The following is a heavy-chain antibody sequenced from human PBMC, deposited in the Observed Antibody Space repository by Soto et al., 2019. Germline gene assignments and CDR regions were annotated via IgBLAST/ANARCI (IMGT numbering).Heavy chain of an antibody. J-gene: IGHJ3*02. V-gene: IGHV1-8*01. CDR1: GYTFTSYD. Sequence: ASVKVSCKASGYTFTSYDINWVRQATGQGPEWMGWMSPNTGTIVYAQKFQGRVTMTRNTSTSTAYMTLSSLRSEDTAVYYCARDRPGIKTYEAFDIWGQGTTVTVSS. CDR3: ARDRPGIKTYEAFDI. CDR2: MSPNTGTI. D-gene: IGHD1-20*01.